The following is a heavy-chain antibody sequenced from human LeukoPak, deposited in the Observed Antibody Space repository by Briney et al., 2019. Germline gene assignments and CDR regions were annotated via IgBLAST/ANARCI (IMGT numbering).Heavy chain of an antibody. Sequence: GGSLRLSCAASGFTFDDYGMSWVRQAPGKGLEWVSGINWNGGSTGYADSVKGRFTISRDNAKNSLYLQMNSLRAEDTALYYCARDGTPIHGSGWVYMDVWGKGTTVTISS. V-gene: IGHV3-20*04. CDR2: INWNGGST. CDR3: ARDGTPIHGSGWVYMDV. CDR1: GFTFDDYG. D-gene: IGHD6-25*01. J-gene: IGHJ6*04.